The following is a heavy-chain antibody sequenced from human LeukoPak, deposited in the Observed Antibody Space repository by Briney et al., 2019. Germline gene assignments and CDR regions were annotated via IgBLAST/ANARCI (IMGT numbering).Heavy chain of an antibody. CDR3: ARGVDYDTSGPDH. V-gene: IGHV3-74*01. Sequence: PGGSLRLSCAASGFTFSSYWMHWVRQGPGKGLVWVSRIKSDGSATSYADSVKGRFTISRDNAKNTLYLQMNSLGAEDTAVYYCARGVDYDTSGPDHWGQATLVTVSS. J-gene: IGHJ4*02. D-gene: IGHD3-22*01. CDR1: GFTFSSYW. CDR2: IKSDGSAT.